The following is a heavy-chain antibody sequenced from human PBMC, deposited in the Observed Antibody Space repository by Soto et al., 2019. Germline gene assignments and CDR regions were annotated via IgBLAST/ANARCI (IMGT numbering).Heavy chain of an antibody. CDR1: GFTFSSCA. CDR3: AKGRSYYYYYGVDV. J-gene: IGHJ6*02. V-gene: IGHV3-23*01. Sequence: GGSLRLSCAASGFTFSSCAMGWVRQAPGKGLEWVSDIIDSGASTYYADSVKGRFTISGDNSKSTLYLQMNSLRAEDTALYYCAKGRSYYYYYGVDVWGQGTTVTVSS. CDR2: IIDSGAST.